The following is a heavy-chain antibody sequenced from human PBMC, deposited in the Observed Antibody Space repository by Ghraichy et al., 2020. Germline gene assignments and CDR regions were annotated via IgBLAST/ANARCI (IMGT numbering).Heavy chain of an antibody. V-gene: IGHV3-48*02. J-gene: IGHJ6*02. CDR1: GFTFSSYS. D-gene: IGHD4-23*01. CDR3: ARSSTVVRFYYYDGMDV. Sequence: GGSLRLSCVGSGFTFSSYSMNWVRQSPGKGLEWVSYITSSSRTRFYADSVKGRFTISRDNAQNSLYLQMNSLTDEYTAVYYCARSSTVVRFYYYDGMDVLGQGTTVTVSS. CDR2: ITSSSRTR.